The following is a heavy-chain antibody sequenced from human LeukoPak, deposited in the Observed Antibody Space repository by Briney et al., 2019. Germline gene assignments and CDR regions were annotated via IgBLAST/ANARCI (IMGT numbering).Heavy chain of an antibody. Sequence: ASVKVSCKASGYTFTGYYMHWVRQATGQGLEWMGWMNPNSGNTGYAQKFQGRVTITRNTSISTAYMELSSLRSEDTAVYYCARDPGYSSGWYWTAKDTFFDYWGQGTLVTVSS. CDR1: GYTFTGYY. D-gene: IGHD6-19*01. CDR3: ARDPGYSSGWYWTAKDTFFDY. CDR2: MNPNSGNT. J-gene: IGHJ4*02. V-gene: IGHV1-8*03.